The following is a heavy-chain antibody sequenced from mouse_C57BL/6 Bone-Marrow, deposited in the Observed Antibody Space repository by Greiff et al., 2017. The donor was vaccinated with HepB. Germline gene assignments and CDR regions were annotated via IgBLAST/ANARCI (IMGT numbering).Heavy chain of an antibody. V-gene: IGHV1-76*01. CDR1: GYTFTDYY. Sequence: QVQLQQSGAELVRPGASVKLSCKASGYTFTDYYINWVKQRPGQGLEWIARIYPGSGNTYYNEKFKGKATLTAEKSSSTAYMQLSSLTSEDSAVYFCARAITTVRRYFDVWGTGTTVTVSS. J-gene: IGHJ1*03. CDR2: IYPGSGNT. CDR3: ARAITTVRRYFDV. D-gene: IGHD1-1*01.